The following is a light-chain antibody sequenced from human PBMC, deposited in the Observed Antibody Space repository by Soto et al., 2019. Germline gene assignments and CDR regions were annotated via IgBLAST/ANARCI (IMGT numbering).Light chain of an antibody. CDR1: QSLLHSNGFNY. CDR2: LGS. CDR3: MPALQSPLT. Sequence: DIVMTQSPLSLVVTPGEPASISCRSSQSLLHSNGFNYVDWYLQKPGQSPQLLISLGSDRASGVTGRFSGSGSGTDFTLDITAVGAEDVGVYYCMPALQSPLTFGGGTRVEIK. V-gene: IGKV2-28*01. J-gene: IGKJ4*01.